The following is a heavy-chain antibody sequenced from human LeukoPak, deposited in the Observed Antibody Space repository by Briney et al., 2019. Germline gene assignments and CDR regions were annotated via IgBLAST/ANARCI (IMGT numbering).Heavy chain of an antibody. Sequence: SETLSLTCTVSGGSISNYYWNWIRQPPGKGLEWIGYIYYSGTTNYNPSLKSRVTISVDTSKNQFSLKLSSVTAADTAVYYCARGGDSSGWTGYAFDIWGQGTMVTVSS. CDR2: IYYSGTT. D-gene: IGHD6-19*01. CDR1: GGSISNYY. V-gene: IGHV4-59*08. CDR3: ARGGDSSGWTGYAFDI. J-gene: IGHJ3*02.